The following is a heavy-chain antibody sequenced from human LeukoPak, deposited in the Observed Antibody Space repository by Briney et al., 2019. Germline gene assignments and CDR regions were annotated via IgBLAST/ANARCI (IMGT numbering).Heavy chain of an antibody. CDR1: GYTFTGYY. CDR2: INPNSGGT. V-gene: IGHV1-2*02. Sequence: GALVKVSCKASGYTFTGYYMHWVRQAPGQGLEWMGWINPNSGGTNYAQKFQGRVTMTRDTSISTAYMELSRLRSDDTAVYYCARGRIAVAGPMDVWGKGTTVTISS. D-gene: IGHD6-19*01. J-gene: IGHJ6*04. CDR3: ARGRIAVAGPMDV.